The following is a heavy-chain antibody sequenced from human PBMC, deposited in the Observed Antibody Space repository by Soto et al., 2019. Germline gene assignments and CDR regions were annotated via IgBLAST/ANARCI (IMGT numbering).Heavy chain of an antibody. CDR3: AKDYGDYGWYFDL. CDR1: GFTFSSYA. D-gene: IGHD4-17*01. CDR2: ISGSGGST. J-gene: IGHJ2*01. V-gene: IGHV3-23*01. Sequence: EVQLLESGGGLVQPGGSLRLSCAASGFTFSSYAMSWVSQAPGKGLEWVSAISGSGGSTYYADSVKGRFTISRDNSKNTLYLQMNSLRAEDTAVYYCAKDYGDYGWYFDLWGRGTLVTVSS.